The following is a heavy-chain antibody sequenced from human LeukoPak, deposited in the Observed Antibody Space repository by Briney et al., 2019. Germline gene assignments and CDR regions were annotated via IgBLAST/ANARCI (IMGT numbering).Heavy chain of an antibody. CDR1: GGSISSSSYY. V-gene: IGHV4-39*01. CDR3: ARHKENYYDSSGRDWIDY. CDR2: IYYSGST. Sequence: PSETLSLTCTVSGGSISSSSYYWGWIRQPPGKGLEWIGSIYYSGSTYYNPSLKCRVTISVDTSKNQFSLKLSSVTAADTAVYYCARHKENYYDSSGRDWIDYWGQGTLVTVSS. J-gene: IGHJ4*02. D-gene: IGHD3-22*01.